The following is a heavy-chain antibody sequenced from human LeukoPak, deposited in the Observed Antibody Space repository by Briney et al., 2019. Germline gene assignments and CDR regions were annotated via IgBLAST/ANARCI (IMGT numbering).Heavy chain of an antibody. CDR1: GFTFSTYG. V-gene: IGHV3-23*01. D-gene: IGHD3-10*01. CDR2: ISGSGDTT. J-gene: IGHJ4*02. CDR3: AREVTTIIRGPPMKYFDY. Sequence: PGGSLRLSCAASGFTFSTYGMTWVRQAPGKGPEWVSGISGSGDTTKYADSVKGRFTISRDNSKDILYLQMNSLRVEDTAVYFCAREVTTIIRGPPMKYFDYWGRGSPVTVSS.